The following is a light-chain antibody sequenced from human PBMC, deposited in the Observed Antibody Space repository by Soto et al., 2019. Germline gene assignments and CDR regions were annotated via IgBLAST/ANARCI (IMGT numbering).Light chain of an antibody. J-gene: IGLJ1*01. Sequence: QSALTQPASVSGSPGQSITISCTGISSDVGDYTYVSWYQHHPGKAPKFLIYDVNNRPSGVSDRFSGSKSGNTASLTISGLQAEDEADYYCSSSTRSGGTRGVFGTGTKLTVL. V-gene: IGLV2-14*01. CDR3: SSSTRSGGTRGV. CDR2: DVN. CDR1: SSDVGDYTY.